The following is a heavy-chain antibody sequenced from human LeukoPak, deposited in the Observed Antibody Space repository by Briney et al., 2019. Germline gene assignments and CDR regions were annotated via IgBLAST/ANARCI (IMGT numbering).Heavy chain of an antibody. CDR1: GVTFSSYD. J-gene: IGHJ6*02. CDR3: ARVLDYGGNWYYYYGMDV. Sequence: GGSLRLSCAASGVTFSSYDMHWVRQATGKGLEWVSAIGTAGDTYYPGSVKGRFTISRENAKNSLYLQMNSLRAEDTAVYYCARVLDYGGNWYYYYGMDVWGQGTTVTVSS. D-gene: IGHD4-23*01. V-gene: IGHV3-13*01. CDR2: IGTAGDT.